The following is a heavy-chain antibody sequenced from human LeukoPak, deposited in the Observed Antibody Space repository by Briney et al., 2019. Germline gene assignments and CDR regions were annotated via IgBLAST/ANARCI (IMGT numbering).Heavy chain of an antibody. CDR1: GYSISSGYY. V-gene: IGHV4-38-2*02. CDR2: IYHSGSI. CDR3: ARGSDYSVDY. Sequence: SETLSLTCTVSGYSISSGYYWGWIRQPPGKGLEWIGSIYHSGSIYYNLSLKSRLTISAETSKNQFSLELKSVTAADTAVYYCARGSDYSVDYWGQGTQVTVSS. D-gene: IGHD4-11*01. J-gene: IGHJ4*02.